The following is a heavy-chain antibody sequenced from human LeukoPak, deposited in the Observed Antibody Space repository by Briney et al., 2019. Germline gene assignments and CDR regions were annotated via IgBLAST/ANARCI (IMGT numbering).Heavy chain of an antibody. Sequence: GRSLRLSCAASGFTFDDYGMDWVRHAPGRGLEWVSGISGNRGSIMYADSGKGRFTISRDNAKTSLYLQMNSLRAEDTALYYCAKDRYSSGWYGWFDPWGQGTLVTVSS. CDR2: ISGNRGSI. D-gene: IGHD6-19*01. CDR3: AKDRYSSGWYGWFDP. CDR1: GFTFDDYG. V-gene: IGHV3-9*01. J-gene: IGHJ5*02.